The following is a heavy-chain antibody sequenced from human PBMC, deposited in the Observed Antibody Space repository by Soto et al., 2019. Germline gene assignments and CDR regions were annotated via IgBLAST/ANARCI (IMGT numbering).Heavy chain of an antibody. Sequence: KTSETLSLTCTVSGGSISSGDYYWSWIRQPPGKGLEWIGYIYYSGSTYYNPSLKSRVTISVDTSKNQFSLKLSSVTAADTAVYYCARALYSSFPRYYYYGMDVWGQGTTVTVSS. J-gene: IGHJ6*02. CDR1: GGSISSGDYY. D-gene: IGHD4-4*01. CDR2: IYYSGST. CDR3: ARALYSSFPRYYYYGMDV. V-gene: IGHV4-30-4*01.